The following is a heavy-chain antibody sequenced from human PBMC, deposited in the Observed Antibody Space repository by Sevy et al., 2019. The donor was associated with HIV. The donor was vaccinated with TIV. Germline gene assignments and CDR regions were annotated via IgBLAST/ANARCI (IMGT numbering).Heavy chain of an antibody. CDR2: ISSSSSTI. V-gene: IGHV3-48*01. D-gene: IGHD2-8*02. CDR1: GFTFSSYS. Sequence: GGSLRLSCAASGFTFSSYSMNWVRQAPGKGLEWVSYISSSSSTIYYADSVKGRFTIARANAKNSLDLQMNSLRAEDTAVYYCARDTLGYCTGGVCYYYYYYYGMDVWGQGTTVTVSS. CDR3: ARDTLGYCTGGVCYYYYYYYGMDV. J-gene: IGHJ6*02.